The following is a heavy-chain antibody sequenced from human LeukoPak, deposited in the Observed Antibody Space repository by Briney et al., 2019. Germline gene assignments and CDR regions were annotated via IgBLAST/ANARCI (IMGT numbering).Heavy chain of an antibody. J-gene: IGHJ3*02. V-gene: IGHV3-23*01. D-gene: IGHD2-21*02. CDR1: GFTFSSYA. CDR3: ANLAYCGGDCYSGGAFDI. CDR2: ISGSGGST. Sequence: LTGGSLRLSCAASGFTFSSYAMSWVRQAPGKGLEWVSAISGSGGSTYYADSVKGRFTISRDNSKNTLYLQMNSLRAEDTALYYCANLAYCGGDCYSGGAFDIWGQGTMVTVSS.